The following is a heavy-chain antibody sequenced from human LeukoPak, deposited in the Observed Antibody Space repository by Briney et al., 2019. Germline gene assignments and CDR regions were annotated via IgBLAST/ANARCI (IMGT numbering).Heavy chain of an antibody. D-gene: IGHD5-18*01. J-gene: IGHJ4*02. CDR2: INPNSGGT. CDR3: ARFGGLKRAGYSYGYGVDY. Sequence: RASVKVSCKASGYTFTGYYMHWVRQAPGQGLEWMGWINPNSGGTNYAQKFQGRVTMTRDKSISTAYMELSRLRSDDTAVYYCARFGGLKRAGYSYGYGVDYWGQGTLVTVSS. V-gene: IGHV1-2*02. CDR1: GYTFTGYY.